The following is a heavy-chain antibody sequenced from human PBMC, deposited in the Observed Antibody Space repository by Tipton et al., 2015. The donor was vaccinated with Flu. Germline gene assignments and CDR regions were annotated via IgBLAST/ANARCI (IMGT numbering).Heavy chain of an antibody. Sequence: SLRLSCAASGFKFSDYYMSWIRQAPGKGLEWVSYISNGGSTTYYADSVKGRFTISRDNAKNSLYLQMNSLGVEDTAVYYCARGPGGPWSLFDYWGQGTLVTVSS. V-gene: IGHV3-11*01. CDR2: ISNGGSTT. CDR1: GFKFSDYY. CDR3: ARGPGGPWSLFDY. D-gene: IGHD2-8*02. J-gene: IGHJ4*02.